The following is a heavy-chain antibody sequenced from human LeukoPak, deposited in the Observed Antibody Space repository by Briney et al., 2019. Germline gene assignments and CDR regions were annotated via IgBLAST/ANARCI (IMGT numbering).Heavy chain of an antibody. J-gene: IGHJ5*02. Sequence: ASVKVSCKASGYTFTGYYMHWVRQAPGQGLEWMGWINPKSGGTNYEQKFQGRVIMTRDTSISTAYMELSRLTSDDTAVYYCARHMTTANNWFDPWGKGTLVTVSS. CDR1: GYTFTGYY. V-gene: IGHV1-2*02. CDR3: ARHMTTANNWFDP. CDR2: INPKSGGT. D-gene: IGHD1-1*01.